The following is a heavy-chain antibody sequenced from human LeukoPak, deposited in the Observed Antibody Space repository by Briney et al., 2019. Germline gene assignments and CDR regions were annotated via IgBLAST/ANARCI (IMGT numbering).Heavy chain of an antibody. V-gene: IGHV6-1*01. J-gene: IGHJ5*02. CDR2: TYNRSKWYN. CDR1: GDSVSSNSNA. CDR3: ARGSTRSFDP. Sequence: SQTLSLTSAISGDSVSSNSNAWNWIRQSPTRGLEWLGRTYNRSKWYNEYAVSVKSRITINADTSKNQFSLQLNSVTPEDTALYYCARGSTRSFDPWGQGTLVTVSS. D-gene: IGHD5-24*01.